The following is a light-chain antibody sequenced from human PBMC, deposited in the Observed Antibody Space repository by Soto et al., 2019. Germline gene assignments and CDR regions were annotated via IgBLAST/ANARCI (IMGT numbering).Light chain of an antibody. J-gene: IGLJ2*01. CDR2: DVS. CDR1: SSDVGGYNY. V-gene: IGLV2-14*01. CDR3: SSYTSSSIVV. Sequence: QSVLTQPASVSGSPGQSITISCTGTSSDVGGYNYVSWYQQHPGKAPKLMIYDVSNLPSGVSNRFSGYKSGNTASLTISGLQAEDEADYYCSSYTSSSIVVFGGGTKLTVL.